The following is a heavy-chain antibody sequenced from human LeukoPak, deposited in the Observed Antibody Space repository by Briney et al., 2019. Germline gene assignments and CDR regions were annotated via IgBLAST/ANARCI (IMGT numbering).Heavy chain of an antibody. CDR3: ARGEYGLFDY. J-gene: IGHJ4*02. CDR1: GGSISSGSYY. Sequence: SQTLSLTCTVSGGSISSGSYYWSWIRQPAGKGLEWIGRIYTSGNTNYNPSLKSRVTISVDTSKNQLSLKLSSVTAADTAVYYCARGEYGLFDYWGQGTLVTVSS. CDR2: IYTSGNT. V-gene: IGHV4-61*02. D-gene: IGHD2/OR15-2a*01.